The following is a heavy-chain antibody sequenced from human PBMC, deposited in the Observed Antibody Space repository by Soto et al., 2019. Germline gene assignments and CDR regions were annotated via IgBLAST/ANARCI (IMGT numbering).Heavy chain of an antibody. D-gene: IGHD1-26*01. CDR1: GVSMSSYY. Sequence: PSETLSLTCTVSGVSMSSYYWNWIRQPPGRGLEWIGHIHYSGSAHYNASLKSQVTISVDTFKNQFSLKLTSVTAAGTAFYFCARCGGYYDYWGQVTLVTVSS. CDR2: IHYSGSA. CDR3: ARCGGYYDY. J-gene: IGHJ4*03. V-gene: IGHV4-59*01.